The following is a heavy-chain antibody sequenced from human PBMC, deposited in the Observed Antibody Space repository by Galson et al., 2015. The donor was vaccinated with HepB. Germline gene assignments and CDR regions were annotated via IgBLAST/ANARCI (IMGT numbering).Heavy chain of an antibody. V-gene: IGHV3-33*01. J-gene: IGHJ6*02. Sequence: SLGLSCAASGFTFSSYGMHWVRQAPGKGLEWVAVIWYDGSNKYYADSVKGRFTISRDNSKNTLYLQMNSLRAEDTAVYYCARDGLDCGGDCYSSYYYYGMDVWGQGTTVTVSS. CDR1: GFTFSSYG. CDR2: IWYDGSNK. CDR3: ARDGLDCGGDCYSSYYYYGMDV. D-gene: IGHD2-21*01.